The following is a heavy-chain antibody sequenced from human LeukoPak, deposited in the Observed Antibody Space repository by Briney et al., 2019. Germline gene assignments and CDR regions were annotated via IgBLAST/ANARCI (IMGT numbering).Heavy chain of an antibody. J-gene: IGHJ4*02. CDR1: GGSISSSSYY. CDR3: ARRGYSYGFLALFFDY. D-gene: IGHD5-18*01. Sequence: SETLSLTCTVSGGSISSSSYYWGWIRQPPGKGLEWIGRIYYSGSTYYNPSLKSRVTISVDTSKNQFSLKLSSVAAADTAVYYCARRGYSYGFLALFFDYWGQGTLVTVSS. V-gene: IGHV4-39*01. CDR2: IYYSGST.